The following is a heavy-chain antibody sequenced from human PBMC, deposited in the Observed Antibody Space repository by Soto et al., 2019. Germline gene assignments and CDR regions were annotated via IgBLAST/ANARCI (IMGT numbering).Heavy chain of an antibody. CDR2: TYYTSNWNN. CDR1: GGSVSKNTPA. CDR3: ASEREDTATSYYTYCMDD. D-gene: IGHD5-18*01. V-gene: IGHV6-1*01. J-gene: IGHJ6*02. Sequence: QTLSLTCAISGGSVSKNTPAWHGIRQSRSRRLEGLGRTYYTSNWNNDYAVSVKSRITTNTDASKNPFSLQLNSLTPEDAAVYYCASEREDTATSYYTYCMDDWGQGTMVTVSS.